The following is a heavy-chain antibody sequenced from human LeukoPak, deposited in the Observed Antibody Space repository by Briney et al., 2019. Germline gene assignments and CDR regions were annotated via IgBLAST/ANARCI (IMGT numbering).Heavy chain of an antibody. J-gene: IGHJ4*02. CDR2: IYHSGST. D-gene: IGHD6-13*01. Sequence: ETSETLSLTCTVSGYSISSGYYWGWIQQPPGKGLEWIGSIYHSGSTYYNPSLKSRVTISVDTSKNQFSLKLSSVTAADTAVYYCASTYSSSSLGDSGYWGQGTLVTVSS. V-gene: IGHV4-38-2*02. CDR3: ASTYSSSSLGDSGY. CDR1: GYSISSGYY.